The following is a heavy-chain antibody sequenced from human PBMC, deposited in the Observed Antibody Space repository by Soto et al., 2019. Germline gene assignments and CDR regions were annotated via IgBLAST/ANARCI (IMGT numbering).Heavy chain of an antibody. CDR3: VRVGIVARPY. CDR2: ISSDGATI. CDR1: GLTFSKFE. V-gene: IGHV3-48*03. D-gene: IGHD2-21*01. J-gene: IGHJ4*02. Sequence: EVQMVESGGGLVQPGGSLRLSCEVSGLTFSKFEMTWVRQAPGQGLEWVSSISSDGATIYYADSVKGRFTISRDNVKNLLYLQMNSLKGEDTATYYCVRVGIVARPYWGQGTPVTVSS.